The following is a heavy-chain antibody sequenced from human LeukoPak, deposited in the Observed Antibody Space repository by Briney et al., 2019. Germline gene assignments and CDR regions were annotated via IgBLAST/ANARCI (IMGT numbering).Heavy chain of an antibody. CDR1: GYTFTNYD. V-gene: IGHV1-8*03. Sequence: GASVKVSCKASGYTFTNYDINWVRQAPGQGLEWMGWMNPNSGNAGYAQRFQGRVTITRNTSISTAYMELSSLRSDDTAVYYCARVAQIVGYFGYWGQGTLVTVSS. D-gene: IGHD1-26*01. CDR2: MNPNSGNA. J-gene: IGHJ4*02. CDR3: ARVAQIVGYFGY.